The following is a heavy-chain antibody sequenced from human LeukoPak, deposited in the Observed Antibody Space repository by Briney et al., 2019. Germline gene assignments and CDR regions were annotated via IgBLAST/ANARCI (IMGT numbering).Heavy chain of an antibody. V-gene: IGHV4-34*01. CDR3: ARRRWLQFPVYYYYYYYMDV. D-gene: IGHD5-24*01. CDR1: GFTFSSYS. J-gene: IGHJ6*03. CDR2: INHSGST. Sequence: PGGSLRLSCAASGFTFSSYSMNWIRQPPGKGLGWIGEINHSGSTNYNPSLKSRVTISVDTSKNQFSLKLSSVTAADTAVYYCARRRWLQFPVYYYYYYYMDVWGKGTTVTISS.